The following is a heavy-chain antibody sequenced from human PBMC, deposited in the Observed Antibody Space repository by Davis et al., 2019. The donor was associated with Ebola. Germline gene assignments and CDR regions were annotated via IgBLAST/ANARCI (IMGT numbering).Heavy chain of an antibody. CDR3: AKDTSNVWFDV. V-gene: IGHV3-9*02. CDR2: ISWNSDSI. D-gene: IGHD6-19*01. Sequence: GGSLRLSCAGSGFTSGDSATHWVRQAPGKGLEWVSGISWNSDSIVYADSVKGRFTISRDNSKNTLHLQMNSLRVEDTAIYYCAKDTSNVWFDVWGQGTMVTVSS. CDR1: GFTSGDSA. J-gene: IGHJ3*01.